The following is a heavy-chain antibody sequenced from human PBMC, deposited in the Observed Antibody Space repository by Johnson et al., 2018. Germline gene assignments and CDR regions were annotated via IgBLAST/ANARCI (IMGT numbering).Heavy chain of an antibody. Sequence: VQLVQSGGGLVQPGGSLRLSCEASGFTFRTYAMSWVRQAPGKGLEWVSALTGSGDTPYYADSVKGRFTVSRDDSRNMLYLQMDSLRVEDTAVYFCAKANSYLTQYFQDWGQGTLVTVSS. J-gene: IGHJ1*01. CDR3: AKANSYLTQYFQD. CDR1: GFTFRTYA. CDR2: LTGSGDTP. V-gene: IGHV3-23*04. D-gene: IGHD2-21*01.